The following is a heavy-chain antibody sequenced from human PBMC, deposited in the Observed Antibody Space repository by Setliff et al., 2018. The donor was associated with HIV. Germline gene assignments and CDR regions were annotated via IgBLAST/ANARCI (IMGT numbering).Heavy chain of an antibody. D-gene: IGHD2-15*01. V-gene: IGHV1-18*01. J-gene: IGHJ3*02. Sequence: GASVKVSCKASGYTFTSHGISWVRQAPGQGPEWMGWISAYNGNTNYAQILQDRVTVTTDTSTSTAYMELRSLRSDDTAVYYCARAGGFCNAANCLRSYDAFDIWGQGTTVTVSS. CDR1: GYTFTSHG. CDR3: ARAGGFCNAANCLRSYDAFDI. CDR2: ISAYNGNT.